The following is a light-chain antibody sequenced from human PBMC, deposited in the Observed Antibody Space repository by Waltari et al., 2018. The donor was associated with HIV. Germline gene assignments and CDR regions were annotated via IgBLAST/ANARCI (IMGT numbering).Light chain of an antibody. J-gene: IGKJ4*01. CDR1: HSIFNN. V-gene: IGKV3-15*01. Sequence: ILMTQSPATVSVSPGERVTLSCTASHSIFNNVAWYQQRRGQAPRLVIYGASTRVTGGPDRFSGSGSGTEFTLTISSVQSEDCALYVCQQYNDWLALTFGGGTKVEV. CDR2: GAS. CDR3: QQYNDWLALT.